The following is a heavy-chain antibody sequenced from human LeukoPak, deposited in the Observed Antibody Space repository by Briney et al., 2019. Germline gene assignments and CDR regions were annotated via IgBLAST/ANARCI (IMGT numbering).Heavy chain of an antibody. CDR1: TGPISSCDYY. D-gene: IGHD4-17*01. Sequence: PSQTLSLTFAVSTGPISSCDYYWSWIRQHPGKDLEWIGYIYYSGSTHYSSSLRSRVRISVDTSKNQFSLEVSFVPAADTAVYYCARTLVTTTSMSFDYWGQGTLVTVSS. J-gene: IGHJ4*02. CDR3: ARTLVTTTSMSFDY. CDR2: IYYSGST. V-gene: IGHV4-31*11.